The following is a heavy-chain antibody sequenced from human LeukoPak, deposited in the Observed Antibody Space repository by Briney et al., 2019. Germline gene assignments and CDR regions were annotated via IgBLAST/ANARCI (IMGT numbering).Heavy chain of an antibody. D-gene: IGHD3-22*01. CDR1: GGSISTSNYY. J-gene: IGHJ4*02. V-gene: IGHV4-39*07. Sequence: SETLSLTCTVSGGSISTSNYYWGWIRQPPGKGLEWIGNIFYSGSTYYGPSLKSRLTISLDTSKNQFSLKLSSVTAADTAVYYCARDLDSSGYQDYWGQGTLVTVSS. CDR3: ARDLDSSGYQDY. CDR2: IFYSGST.